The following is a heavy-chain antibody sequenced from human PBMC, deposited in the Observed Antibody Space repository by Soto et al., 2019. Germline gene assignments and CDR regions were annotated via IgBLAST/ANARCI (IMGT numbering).Heavy chain of an antibody. CDR1: GGSISSGGYY. CDR3: ARKDSGYADYMDV. Sequence: LSRTCTVSGGSISSGGYYWSLIRQHPGKGLEWIGYIYYSGGTYYNPSLKSRVTISVDTSENQFSLRLSSVTAADTAVYYCARKDSGYADYMDVWGKGTTVTVSS. D-gene: IGHD5-12*01. J-gene: IGHJ6*03. V-gene: IGHV4-31*03. CDR2: IYYSGGT.